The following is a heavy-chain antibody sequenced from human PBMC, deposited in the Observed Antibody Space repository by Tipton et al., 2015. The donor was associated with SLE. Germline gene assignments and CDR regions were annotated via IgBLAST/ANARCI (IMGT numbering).Heavy chain of an antibody. Sequence: TLSLTCTVSGGSISSGGYYWSWIRQHPGKGLEWIGEINHSGSTNYNPSLKSRVTISVDTSKNQFSLKLSSVTAADTAVYYCARDIAVAGPVDYWGQGTLVTVSS. J-gene: IGHJ4*02. CDR2: INHSGST. V-gene: IGHV4-31*03. CDR3: ARDIAVAGPVDY. CDR1: GGSISSGGYY. D-gene: IGHD6-19*01.